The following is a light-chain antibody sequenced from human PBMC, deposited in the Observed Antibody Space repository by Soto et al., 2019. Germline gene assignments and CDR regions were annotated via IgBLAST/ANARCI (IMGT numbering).Light chain of an antibody. CDR3: QQYGSSPDT. CDR1: QSVSSSY. Sequence: EIGLTQSPGTLSLSPGERATLSCRASQSVSSSYLAWYQQKPGQAPRLIIYGASSRATGIPDRFSGSGSGTDFTLTISRLEPEDLAVYYCQQYGSSPDTFGQGTKLEI. CDR2: GAS. J-gene: IGKJ2*01. V-gene: IGKV3-20*01.